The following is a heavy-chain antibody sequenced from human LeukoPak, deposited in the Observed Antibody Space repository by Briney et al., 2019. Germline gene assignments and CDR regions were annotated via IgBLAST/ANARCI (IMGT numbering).Heavy chain of an antibody. J-gene: IGHJ4*02. CDR3: AGTNDDFWSGYSSAGEDY. CDR1: GGSISRYY. V-gene: IGHV4-4*07. D-gene: IGHD3-3*01. CDR2: IYTSGST. Sequence: PSETLSLTRTVSGGSISRYYWGWVRPPAREGLGWVWRIYTSGSTNYNPSLKSRVTMSVDTSKNQFSLKLSSVTAADTAVYYCAGTNDDFWSGYSSAGEDYWGQGTLVTVSS.